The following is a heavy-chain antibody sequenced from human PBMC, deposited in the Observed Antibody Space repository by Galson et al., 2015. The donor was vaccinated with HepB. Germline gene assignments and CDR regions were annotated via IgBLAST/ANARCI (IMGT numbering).Heavy chain of an antibody. J-gene: IGHJ6*02. CDR1: GGTFSSYI. CDR2: IIPILGIA. V-gene: IGHV1-69*02. CDR3: ARGKYYYDSSGRPDYYNYGMDV. D-gene: IGHD3-22*01. Sequence: SVKVSCKASGGTFSSYIISWVRQAPGQGLEWMGRIIPILGIANHAQKLQGRVTITADKSTSTAYMELSSLRSEDTAVYYCARGKYYYDSSGRPDYYNYGMDVWGQGTTVTVSS.